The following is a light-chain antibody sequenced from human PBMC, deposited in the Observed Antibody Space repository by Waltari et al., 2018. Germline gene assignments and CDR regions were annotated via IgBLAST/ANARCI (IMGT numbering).Light chain of an antibody. CDR2: PAS. Sequence: CRSIQSGSSNLAWYQHRPGQSPRLLISPASTTAAGIPARFSGSGSGTEFTLTISSLQSEVFAIYYCQQYNNWPGTFGQGTRVEIK. J-gene: IGKJ1*01. CDR3: QQYNNWPGT. V-gene: IGKV3-15*01. CDR1: QSGSSN.